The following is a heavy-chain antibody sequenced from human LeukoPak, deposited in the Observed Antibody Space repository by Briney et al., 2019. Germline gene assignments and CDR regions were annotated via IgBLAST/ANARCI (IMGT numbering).Heavy chain of an antibody. Sequence: GESLRLSCAASRLSFSSYAMTWVRQAQGKGLEWVSVISGGGGNIYYAGAVKGRFTISGDNSKDTRYLQMNSLRAEDTTVYYCVKGYYDSRGYDYWGQGTLVTVSS. CDR3: VKGYYDSRGYDY. CDR2: ISGGGGNI. CDR1: RLSFSSYA. V-gene: IGHV3-23*01. J-gene: IGHJ4*02. D-gene: IGHD3-22*01.